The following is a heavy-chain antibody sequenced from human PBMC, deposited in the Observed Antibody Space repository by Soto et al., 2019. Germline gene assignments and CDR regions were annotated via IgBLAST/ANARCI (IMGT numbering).Heavy chain of an antibody. CDR1: GYTFTGYY. CDR3: ASAQEDYYGSGSYYMRGNWFDP. D-gene: IGHD3-10*01. Sequence: QVQLVQSGAEVKKPGASVKVSCKASGYTFTGYYMHWVRQAPGQGLEWMGWINPNRGGTNYAQKFQGWLNMTRDPAISTSYMELSRLRSYDTAVYYCASAQEDYYGSGSYYMRGNWFDPWGQGTLVTVSS. V-gene: IGHV1-2*04. CDR2: INPNRGGT. J-gene: IGHJ5*02.